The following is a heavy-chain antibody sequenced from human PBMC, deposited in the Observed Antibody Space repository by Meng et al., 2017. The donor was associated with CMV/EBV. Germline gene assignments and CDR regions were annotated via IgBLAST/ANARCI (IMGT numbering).Heavy chain of an antibody. CDR2: INPSGGST. V-gene: IGHV1-46*01. J-gene: IGHJ6*02. Sequence: ASVKVSCKASGYTFTSYYMHWVRQAPGQGLEWMGIINPSGGSTSYAQKFQGRVTMTRDTSTSTVYMELNSLRAEDTAVYYCAKDHLRRNYDFWSGYYPRPTYYYYYGMDVWGQGTTVTVSS. D-gene: IGHD3-3*01. CDR3: AKDHLRRNYDFWSGYYPRPTYYYYYGMDV. CDR1: GYTFTSYY.